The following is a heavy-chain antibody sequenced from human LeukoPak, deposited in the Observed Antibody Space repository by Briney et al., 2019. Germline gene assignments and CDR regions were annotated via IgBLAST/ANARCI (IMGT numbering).Heavy chain of an antibody. J-gene: IGHJ4*02. Sequence: GGSLRLSCAASGFTFSSYGMHWVRQAPGKGLEWVAVISYDGSNKYYADSVKGRFTISRDNSKNTLYLQMNSLRAEDTAVYYCAKVGLQLDFDYWGQGTLVTVSS. CDR1: GFTFSSYG. CDR3: AKVGLQLDFDY. D-gene: IGHD6-6*01. V-gene: IGHV3-30*18. CDR2: ISYDGSNK.